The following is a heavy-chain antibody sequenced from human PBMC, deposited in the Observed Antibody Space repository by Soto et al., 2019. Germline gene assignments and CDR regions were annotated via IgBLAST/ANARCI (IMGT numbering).Heavy chain of an antibody. D-gene: IGHD1-7*01. J-gene: IGHJ6*02. V-gene: IGHV4-34*01. CDR1: GGSFSGYY. Sequence: SETLSLTCAVYGGSFSGYYWSWIRQPPGKGLEWIGEINRSGSTNYNPSLKSRVTISVDTSKNQFSLKLSSVTAADTAVYYCARDNWNYAYYYYYGMDVWGQGTTVTVSS. CDR2: INRSGST. CDR3: ARDNWNYAYYYYYGMDV.